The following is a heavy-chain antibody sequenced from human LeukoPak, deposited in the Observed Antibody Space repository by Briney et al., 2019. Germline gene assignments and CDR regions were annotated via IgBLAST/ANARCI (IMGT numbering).Heavy chain of an antibody. CDR3: ARQNGVAGGTFDI. D-gene: IGHD1-26*01. J-gene: IGHJ3*02. Sequence: GGSLRLSCAASGFIFDDYAMHWVRQAPGKGLEWVSGISWNSGSIGYADSVKGRFTISRDNAKNSLYLQMNSLRAEDMALYYCARQNGVAGGTFDIWGQGTMVTVSS. CDR2: ISWNSGSI. CDR1: GFIFDDYA. V-gene: IGHV3-9*03.